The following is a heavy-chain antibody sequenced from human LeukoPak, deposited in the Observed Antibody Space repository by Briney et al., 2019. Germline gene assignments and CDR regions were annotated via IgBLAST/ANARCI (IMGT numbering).Heavy chain of an antibody. CDR1: GFTFSSYA. D-gene: IGHD3-9*01. CDR3: ARGGYYDILTGDAFDI. Sequence: PGRSLRLSCAASGFTFSSYAMHWVRQAPGKGLEWVAVISYDGSNKYYADSVKGRFTISRDNSKNTLYLQMNSLRAEDTAVYYCARGGYYDILTGDAFDIWGQGTMVTVSS. V-gene: IGHV3-30-3*01. CDR2: ISYDGSNK. J-gene: IGHJ3*02.